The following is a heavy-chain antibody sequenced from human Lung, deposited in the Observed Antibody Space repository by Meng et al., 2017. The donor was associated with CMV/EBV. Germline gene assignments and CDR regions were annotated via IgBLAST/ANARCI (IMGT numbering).Heavy chain of an antibody. CDR3: ATLPEGAIFGDYGMDV. Sequence: SVXVSCKASGGTFSSYAISWVRQAPGQGLEWMGGIIPIFGTANYAQKFQGRVTITTDESTSTAYMELSSLRSEDTAVYYCATLPEGAIFGDYGMDVWVQGTXVTVSS. J-gene: IGHJ6*02. CDR1: GGTFSSYA. D-gene: IGHD3-3*01. CDR2: IIPIFGTA. V-gene: IGHV1-69*05.